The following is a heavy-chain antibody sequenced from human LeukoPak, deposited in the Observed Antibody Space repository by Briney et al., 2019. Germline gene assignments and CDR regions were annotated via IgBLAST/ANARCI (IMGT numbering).Heavy chain of an antibody. D-gene: IGHD3-3*01. CDR1: GYSISSDYY. V-gene: IGHV4-38-2*02. J-gene: IGHJ4*02. CDR3: ARNYDFWSGYLDY. Sequence: SETLSLTCTVSGYSISSDYYWGWIGRPPGKGLGWIGSIYYSGSTNYNPSLKSRVTISVDTSKNQFSLKLSSVTAADTAVYYCARNYDFWSGYLDYWGQGTLVTVSP. CDR2: IYYSGST.